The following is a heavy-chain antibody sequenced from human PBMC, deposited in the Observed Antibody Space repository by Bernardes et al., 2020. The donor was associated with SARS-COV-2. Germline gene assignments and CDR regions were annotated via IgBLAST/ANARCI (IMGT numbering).Heavy chain of an antibody. CDR2: ISYDGSNK. Sequence: GGSLRLSCAASGFTFSSYGMHWVRQAPGKGLEWVAGISYDGSNKYYADSVKGRFTISRDNSKNTLYLQMNSLRAEDTAVYYCAKDYYDSSGPWYFDYWGQGTLVTVSS. J-gene: IGHJ4*02. V-gene: IGHV3-30*18. CDR3: AKDYYDSSGPWYFDY. D-gene: IGHD3-22*01. CDR1: GFTFSSYG.